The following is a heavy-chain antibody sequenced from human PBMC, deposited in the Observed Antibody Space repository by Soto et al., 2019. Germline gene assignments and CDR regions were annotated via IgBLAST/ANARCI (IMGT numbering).Heavy chain of an antibody. CDR2: IYSSGST. CDR3: TRCCFGVRGLTTMHV. Sequence: PSETLYLTSTVPRGSSDGRNYFCGWIRQSPGTGLEWLGTIYSSGSTYYNPSLKSRITMSLDTSKNQFSLNLGSVTAADTAVYYCTRCCFGVRGLTTMHVWGTATTGTRSS. D-gene: IGHD3-10*01. CDR1: RGSSDGRNYF. J-gene: IGHJ6*04. V-gene: IGHV4-39*01.